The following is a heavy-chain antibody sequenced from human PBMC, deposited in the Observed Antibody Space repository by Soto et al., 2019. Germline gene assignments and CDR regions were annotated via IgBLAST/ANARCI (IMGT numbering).Heavy chain of an antibody. V-gene: IGHV1-3*01. Sequence: ASLKVSCKASGYTFTRYTMNWVLQAPGQRLEWMGWINPDNGSTKSSQKFQDRVIITRDTSASTAYMDLSSLRSEDTAVYYCARGIATGQLDPWGQGXLVTVSS. CDR1: GYTFTRYT. D-gene: IGHD2-15*01. CDR3: ARGIATGQLDP. CDR2: INPDNGST. J-gene: IGHJ5*02.